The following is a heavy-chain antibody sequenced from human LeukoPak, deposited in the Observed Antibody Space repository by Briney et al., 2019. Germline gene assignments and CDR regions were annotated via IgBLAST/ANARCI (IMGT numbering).Heavy chain of an antibody. V-gene: IGHV3-30*18. J-gene: IGHJ4*02. CDR2: VSYDGSNK. D-gene: IGHD6-13*01. CDR3: AKTGTPWYYFDY. CDR1: GFTFSSYG. Sequence: GGSLRLSCAASGFTFSSYGMHWVRQAPGKGLEWVAVVSYDGSNKYYADSVKGRFTISRDNSKNTLYLQMNSLRAEDTAVYYCAKTGTPWYYFDYWGQGTLVTVSS.